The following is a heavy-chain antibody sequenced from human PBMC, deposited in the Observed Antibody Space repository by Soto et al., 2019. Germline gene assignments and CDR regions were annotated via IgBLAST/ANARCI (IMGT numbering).Heavy chain of an antibody. CDR3: ARDQRYFDSRLAGYYFDY. D-gene: IGHD3-9*01. CDR1: GYTFTSYY. V-gene: IGHV1-46*01. Sequence: VASVKVSCKASGYTFTSYYMHWVRQAPGQGLEWMGIINPSGGSTSYAQKFQGRVTMTRDTSTSTVYMELSSLRSEDTAVYYCARDQRYFDSRLAGYYFDYWGQGPLVTVSS. CDR2: INPSGGST. J-gene: IGHJ4*02.